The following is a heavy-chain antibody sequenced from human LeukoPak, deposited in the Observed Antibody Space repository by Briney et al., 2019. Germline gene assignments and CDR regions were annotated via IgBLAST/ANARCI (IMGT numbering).Heavy chain of an antibody. D-gene: IGHD5-24*01. CDR2: VNLQGST. J-gene: IGHJ4*02. CDR1: GGSITQTNY. CDR3: AREGDGYNYSL. V-gene: IGHV4-4*02. Sequence: PSETLSLTCGVSGGSITQTNYWTWVRQPPGKGLEWIGEVNLQGSTNYNPSLMGRVAISVDKSENHVSLQLTSVTAADTAVYYCAREGDGYNYSLWGQGTLVTVSS.